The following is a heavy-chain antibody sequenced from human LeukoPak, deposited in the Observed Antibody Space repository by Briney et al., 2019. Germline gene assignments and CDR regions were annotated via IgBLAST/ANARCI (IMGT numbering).Heavy chain of an antibody. Sequence: PGGSLRLSCAASGFTFSSYAMSWVRQAPGKGLEWVSAISGSGGSTYYADSVKGRFTISRDNSKNTLYLQMNSLRAEDTAVYYCAKAPAKEYSSTQNPSYNGSDPGGQETLVTVSS. D-gene: IGHD6-13*01. V-gene: IGHV3-23*01. CDR2: ISGSGGST. CDR1: GFTFSSYA. J-gene: IGHJ5*02. CDR3: AKAPAKEYSSTQNPSYNGSDP.